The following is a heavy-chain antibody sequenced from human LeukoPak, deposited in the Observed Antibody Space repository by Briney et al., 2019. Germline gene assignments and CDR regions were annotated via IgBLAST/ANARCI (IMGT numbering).Heavy chain of an antibody. J-gene: IGHJ4*02. CDR3: ARAPSGCGGTCAFDS. V-gene: IGHV4-39*07. D-gene: IGHD2-21*01. CDR2: IYTDGST. Sequence: PSKTLSLTCTVSGGSISGSSYYWGWLRQPPGKGLERIGRIYTDGSTNSNPSLRSRLTMSLDTSKNQFSLKLTSVTAADTAVYFCARAPSGCGGTCAFDSWGQGTRVTVSS. CDR1: GGSISGSSYY.